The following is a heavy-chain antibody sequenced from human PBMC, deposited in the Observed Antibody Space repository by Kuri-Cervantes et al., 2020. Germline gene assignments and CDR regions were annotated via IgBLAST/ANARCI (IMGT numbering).Heavy chain of an antibody. J-gene: IGHJ4*02. V-gene: IGHV3-11*04. CDR2: ISSSGGST. D-gene: IGHD6-19*01. CDR1: GFTFSDYY. CDR3: ARDSHYGWYGVDY. Sequence: GESLKISCAASGFTFSDYYMSWIRQAPGKGLEWVSYISSSGGSTYYADSVKGRFTISRDNSKNTLYLQMNSLRAEDTAVYYCARDSHYGWYGVDYWGQGTLVTVSS.